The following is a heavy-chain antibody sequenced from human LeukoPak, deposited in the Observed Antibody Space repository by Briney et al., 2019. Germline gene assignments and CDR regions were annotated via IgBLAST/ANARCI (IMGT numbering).Heavy chain of an antibody. V-gene: IGHV4-30-4*01. CDR1: GGSISSGDYY. CDR2: IYYRGST. CDR3: ARSDCSSTSCYAFDI. J-gene: IGHJ3*02. D-gene: IGHD2-2*01. Sequence: SQTLSLTCTVSGGSISSGDYYWSWIRQPPGQGREWIGYIYYRGSTYYDPSLKSRVTISVDTSKNQFSLKLSSVTAADTAVYYCARSDCSSTSCYAFDIWGQGTMVTVSS.